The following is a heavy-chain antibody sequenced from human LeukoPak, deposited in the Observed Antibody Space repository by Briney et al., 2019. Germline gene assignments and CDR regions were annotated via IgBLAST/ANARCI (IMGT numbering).Heavy chain of an antibody. CDR2: ISYDGSNK. CDR1: GFTFSTYD. CDR3: AESPGRYCSGGSCYSY. D-gene: IGHD2-15*01. J-gene: IGHJ4*02. Sequence: GRSLRLSCAASGFTFSTYDMHWVRQAPGKGLEWVAVISYDGSNKYYADSVKGRFTISRDNSKNTLYLQLNSLRAEDTAVYYCAESPGRYCSGGSCYSYWGQGTLVTVSS. V-gene: IGHV3-30*03.